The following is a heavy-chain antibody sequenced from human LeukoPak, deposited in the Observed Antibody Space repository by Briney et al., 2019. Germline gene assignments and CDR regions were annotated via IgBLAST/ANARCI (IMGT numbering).Heavy chain of an antibody. D-gene: IGHD5-18*01. CDR2: DSTSNGAT. J-gene: IGHJ4*02. CDR3: ARVSDTSMVTPGFDS. CDR1: GYNFNRYS. Sequence: GASVKVSCKTSGYNFNRYSITWVRQAPGQGLEWIGWDSTSNGATNYAEKFQGRVTMTTETVTKTAYLELRRLTSGDTAMYFCARVSDTSMVTPGFDSWGQGTLVTVS. V-gene: IGHV1-18*01.